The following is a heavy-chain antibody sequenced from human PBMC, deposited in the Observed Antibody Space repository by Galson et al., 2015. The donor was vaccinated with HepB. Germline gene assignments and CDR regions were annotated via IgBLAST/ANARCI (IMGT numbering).Heavy chain of an antibody. CDR2: ISYDGSNK. CDR1: GFTFSSYA. V-gene: IGHV3-30*04. D-gene: IGHD6-19*01. J-gene: IGHJ6*02. CDR3: AREDFLAVAGPYSTGGMDV. Sequence: SLRLSCATSGFTFSSYAMHWVRQAPGKGLEWVAVISYDGSNKYYADSVKGRFTISRDNSKNTLYLQMNSLRAEDTAVYYCAREDFLAVAGPYSTGGMDVWGQGTTVTVSS.